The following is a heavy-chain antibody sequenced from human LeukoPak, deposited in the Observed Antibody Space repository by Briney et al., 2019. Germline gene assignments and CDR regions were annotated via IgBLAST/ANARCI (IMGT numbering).Heavy chain of an antibody. CDR3: ATNVEMATILLNY. CDR2: IYTSGSP. CDR1: SGSISSYD. Sequence: PSETLSLTCTVSSGSISSYDWSWIRQPAGKGLEWIGRIYTSGSPNYNPSLKSRVTMSVDTSKNQFSLKLSSVTAADTAVYYCATNVEMATILLNYWGQGTLVTVSS. J-gene: IGHJ4*02. D-gene: IGHD5-24*01. V-gene: IGHV4-4*07.